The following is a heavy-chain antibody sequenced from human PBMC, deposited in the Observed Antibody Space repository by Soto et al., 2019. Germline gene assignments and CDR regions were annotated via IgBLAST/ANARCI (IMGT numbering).Heavy chain of an antibody. V-gene: IGHV1-8*01. CDR3: ASTGYSSTY. J-gene: IGHJ4*02. Sequence: GASVKVSCKASGYTFSDHDINWVRQASGQGPEWLGWMNPNSGDTGYAQNFQGRVTMTRDTSKRTAYMELSSLRSEDTAVYYCASTGYSSTYWGQGTLVTVSS. CDR2: MNPNSGDT. CDR1: GYTFSDHD. D-gene: IGHD6-13*01.